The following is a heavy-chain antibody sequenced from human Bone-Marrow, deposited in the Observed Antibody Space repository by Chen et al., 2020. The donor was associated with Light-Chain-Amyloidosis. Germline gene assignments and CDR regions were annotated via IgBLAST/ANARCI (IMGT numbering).Heavy chain of an antibody. CDR2: IYADDSDA. Sequence: EVQLEQSGPEVKKPGESLKISCKGSGYTFPNYWIGWVRQMPGKGLEWMGVIYADDSDARYRPSFEGQVTISADKSITTAYLQWRSLKASDTAMYYCARRRDGYNFDYWGQGTLVTVSS. J-gene: IGHJ4*02. CDR1: GYTFPNYW. V-gene: IGHV5-51*01. CDR3: ARRRDGYNFDY. D-gene: IGHD5-12*01.